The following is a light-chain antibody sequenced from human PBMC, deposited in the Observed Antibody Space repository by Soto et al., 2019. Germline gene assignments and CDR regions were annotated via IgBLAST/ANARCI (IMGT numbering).Light chain of an antibody. V-gene: IGKV3-20*01. CDR3: QQYGSSPYT. CDR2: GAS. Sequence: EIVLTQSLDTLSLSPGERATLSCRASQSVSSNYLAWYQQKPGQAPRLVIYGASSRATGIPDRFSGSGSGTDFTLTISRLEPEDFAVYYCQQYGSSPYTFGQGTKLEIK. CDR1: QSVSSNY. J-gene: IGKJ2*01.